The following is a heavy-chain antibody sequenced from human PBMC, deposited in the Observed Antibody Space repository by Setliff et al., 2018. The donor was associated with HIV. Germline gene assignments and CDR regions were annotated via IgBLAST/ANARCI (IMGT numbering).Heavy chain of an antibody. CDR3: ARAAAGNTGPFDL. CDR2: ISRGGRTK. J-gene: IGHJ4*02. CDR1: GFTFGDYA. D-gene: IGHD4-17*01. V-gene: IGHV3-48*03. Sequence: PGGSLRLSCTASGFTFGDYAMAWVRQAPGKGLEWISYISRGGRTKYYADSVKGRFTISRDNAKNSLYLQMNSLRAEDTAVYYCARAAAGNTGPFDLWGQGSPVTVSS.